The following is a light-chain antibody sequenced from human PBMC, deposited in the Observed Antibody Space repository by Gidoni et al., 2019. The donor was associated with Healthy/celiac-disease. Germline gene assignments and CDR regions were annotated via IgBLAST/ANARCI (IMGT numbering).Light chain of an antibody. V-gene: IGKV3-15*01. CDR2: GAS. CDR1: PSVSSN. Sequence: EIVMTQSPATLSVSPGERATLSCRASPSVSSNLAWYQQTPGQAPRLLIYGASTRATGIPARFSGSGSGTEFTLTISSLQSEDFAVYYCQQYNNWPPWTFGQGTKGEIK. J-gene: IGKJ1*01. CDR3: QQYNNWPPWT.